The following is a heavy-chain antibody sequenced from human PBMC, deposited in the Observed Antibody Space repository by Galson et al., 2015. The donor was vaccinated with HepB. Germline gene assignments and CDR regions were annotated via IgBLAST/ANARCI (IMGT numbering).Heavy chain of an antibody. CDR3: ARGGYCSSTSCYGYYYYGMDV. CDR2: ISAYNGNT. J-gene: IGHJ6*02. D-gene: IGHD2-2*01. V-gene: IGHV1-18*01. Sequence: ISWVRQAPGQGLEWMGWISAYNGNTNYAQKLQGRVTMTTDTSTSTAYMELRSLRSDDTAVYYCARGGYCSSTSCYGYYYYGMDVWGQGTTVTVSS.